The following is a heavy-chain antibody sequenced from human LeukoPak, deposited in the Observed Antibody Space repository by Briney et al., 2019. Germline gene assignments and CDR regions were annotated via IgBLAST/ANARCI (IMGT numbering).Heavy chain of an antibody. CDR3: ARGATVTRAFDI. Sequence: ASVKVSFKASGYTFTSYDINWVRQATGQGLEWMGWMNPNSGNTGYAQKFQGRVTITRNTSISTAYMELSSLRSEDTAVYYCARGATVTRAFDIWGQGTMVTVSS. V-gene: IGHV1-8*03. CDR2: MNPNSGNT. CDR1: GYTFTSYD. J-gene: IGHJ3*02. D-gene: IGHD4-17*01.